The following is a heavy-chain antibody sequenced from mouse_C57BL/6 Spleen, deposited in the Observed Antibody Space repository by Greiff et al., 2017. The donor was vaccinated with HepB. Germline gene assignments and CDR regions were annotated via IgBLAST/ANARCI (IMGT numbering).Heavy chain of an antibody. CDR3: ARRGYGSPWDFDV. V-gene: IGHV1-55*01. J-gene: IGHJ1*03. Sequence: VQLQQPGAELVKPGASVKMSCKASGYTFTSYWITWVKQRPGQGLEWIGDIYPGSGSTNYNEKFKSKATLTVDTSSSTAYMQLSSLTSEDSAVYYCARRGYGSPWDFDVWGTGTTVTVSS. D-gene: IGHD1-1*01. CDR1: GYTFTSYW. CDR2: IYPGSGST.